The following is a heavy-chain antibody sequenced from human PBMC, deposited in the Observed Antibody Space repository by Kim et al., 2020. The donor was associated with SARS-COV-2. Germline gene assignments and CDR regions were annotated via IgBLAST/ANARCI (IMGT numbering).Heavy chain of an antibody. CDR2: IYHSGST. CDR1: GGSISSGGYS. J-gene: IGHJ4*02. CDR3: ARNLYCSGGSCQPAGGYFDY. D-gene: IGHD2-15*01. Sequence: SETLSLTCAVSGGSISSGGYSWSWIRQPPGKGLEWIGYIYHSGSTYYNPSLKSRVTISVDRSKNQFSLKLSSVTAADTAVYYCARNLYCSGGSCQPAGGYFDYWGQGTLVTVSS. V-gene: IGHV4-30-2*01.